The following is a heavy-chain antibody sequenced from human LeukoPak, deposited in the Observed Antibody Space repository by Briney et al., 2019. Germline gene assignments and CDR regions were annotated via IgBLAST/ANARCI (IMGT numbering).Heavy chain of an antibody. J-gene: IGHJ4*02. CDR3: AKDKRELSVYYFDY. D-gene: IGHD1-26*01. V-gene: IGHV3-23*01. CDR2: ISGSGGST. CDR1: GFTFSSYA. Sequence: GGSLRLSCAASGFTFSSYAMSWVRQAPGKGLEWASAISGSGGSTYYADSVKGRFTISRDNSKNTLYLQMNSLRAEDTAVYYCAKDKRELSVYYFDYWGQGTLVTVSS.